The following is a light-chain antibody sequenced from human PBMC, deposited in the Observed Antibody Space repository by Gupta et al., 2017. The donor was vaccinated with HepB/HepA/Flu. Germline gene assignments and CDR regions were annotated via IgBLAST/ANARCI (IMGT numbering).Light chain of an antibody. CDR3: QVWDSTSGV. CDR2: DDS. Sequence: SYALTQPPPASVAPGQTARIICRGNSIGSERVHWHQQKPGQAPVLVVYDDSERLSGIPERFSGSNSGNTATLIISRVEAGDEADYYCQVWDSTSGVFGGGTRLTVL. J-gene: IGLJ3*02. CDR1: SIGSER. V-gene: IGLV3-21*02.